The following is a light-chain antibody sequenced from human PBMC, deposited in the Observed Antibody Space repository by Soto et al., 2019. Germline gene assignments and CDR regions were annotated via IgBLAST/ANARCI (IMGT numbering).Light chain of an antibody. Sequence: DIQMTQSPSSLSASVGDRVTITCRASQGIRNDLGWYQQKPGKAPERLISAASSLQGGVPSRFSGGGSGTEFTLTIRGLQPEDFAVYYCQQYGTSLWTFGQGTKVEI. V-gene: IGKV1-17*01. CDR3: QQYGTSLWT. J-gene: IGKJ1*01. CDR2: AAS. CDR1: QGIRND.